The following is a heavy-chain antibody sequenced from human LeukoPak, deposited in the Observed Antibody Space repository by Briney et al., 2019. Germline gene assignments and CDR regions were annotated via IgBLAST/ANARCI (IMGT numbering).Heavy chain of an antibody. CDR1: GGSISSYY. J-gene: IGHJ5*02. D-gene: IGHD3-9*01. Sequence: SETLSLTCTVSGGSISSYYWSWIRQSPGKGLEWIGYIYYSGSTNYNPSLKSRVTISVDTSKNQFSLKLSSVTAADTAVYYCAREGGGYFDWLSRFDPWGQGTLVTVSS. CDR2: IYYSGST. CDR3: AREGGGYFDWLSRFDP. V-gene: IGHV4-59*12.